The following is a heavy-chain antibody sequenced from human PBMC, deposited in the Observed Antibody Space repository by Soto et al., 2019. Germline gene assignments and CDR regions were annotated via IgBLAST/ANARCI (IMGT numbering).Heavy chain of an antibody. V-gene: IGHV5-51*01. CDR2: IYPGDSDT. CDR3: ARYSGSYWHYLDF. Sequence: GESLKISFKGSGYSFASHWVAWVRQMPEKGLEWIGTIYPGDSDTKYSSAFRGHVTISADTFVSTAYLQWRSLEATDSAIYYCARYSGSYWHYLDFWGQGTLVTVSS. D-gene: IGHD1-26*01. J-gene: IGHJ4*02. CDR1: GYSFASHW.